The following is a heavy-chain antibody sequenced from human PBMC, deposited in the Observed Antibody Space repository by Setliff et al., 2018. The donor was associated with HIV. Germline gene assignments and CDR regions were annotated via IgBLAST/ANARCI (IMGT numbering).Heavy chain of an antibody. V-gene: IGHV1-18*01. CDR3: ARVAWYYSFWSGLGDAFDI. D-gene: IGHD3-3*01. CDR2: ISAYSGNT. CDR1: GYTFTSYG. J-gene: IGHJ3*02. Sequence: ASVKVSCKASGYTFTSYGTSWVRQAPGQGLEWMGWISAYSGNTNYAQKLQSRVTMTTDTSTSTAYMELRSLRSDDTAVYYCARVAWYYSFWSGLGDAFDIWGQGTMVTVSS.